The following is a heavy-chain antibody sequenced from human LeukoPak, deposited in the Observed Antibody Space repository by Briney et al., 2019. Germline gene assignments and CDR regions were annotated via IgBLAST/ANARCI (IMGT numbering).Heavy chain of an antibody. CDR1: GFTFSSYS. CDR2: ISSSSSYI. V-gene: IGHV3-21*01. Sequence: PGGSLRLSCAASGFTFSSYSMNWARQAPGKGLEWVSSISSSSSYIYYADSVKGRFTISRDNAKNSLYLQMNSLRAEDTAVYYCARDQSRIPGWYFDYWGQGTLVTVSS. J-gene: IGHJ4*02. CDR3: ARDQSRIPGWYFDY. D-gene: IGHD1-14*01.